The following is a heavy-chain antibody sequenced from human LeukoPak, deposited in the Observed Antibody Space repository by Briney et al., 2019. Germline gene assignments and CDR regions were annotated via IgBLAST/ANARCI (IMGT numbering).Heavy chain of an antibody. V-gene: IGHV4-59*01. CDR1: WGPLNSFY. Sequence: LGTPSPPRTVPWGPLNSFYWNWVREPPREGLGGIGHIYYSGSTNYNPSLMGRVTILVDTSKNQFSLRLTSVTAADTAVYYCARQISSASVAFDYWGQGALVTVSS. CDR3: ARQISSASVAFDY. J-gene: IGHJ4*02. CDR2: IYYSGST. D-gene: IGHD6-6*01.